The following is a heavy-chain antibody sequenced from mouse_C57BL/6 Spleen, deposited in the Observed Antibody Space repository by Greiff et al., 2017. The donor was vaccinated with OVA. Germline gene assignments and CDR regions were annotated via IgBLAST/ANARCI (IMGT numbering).Heavy chain of an antibody. J-gene: IGHJ1*03. CDR1: GYAFSSSG. V-gene: IGHV1-82*01. CDR2: IYPGDGDT. CDR3: ANGYGSPYWYFDV. D-gene: IGHD1-1*01. Sequence: QVQLQQSGPELVKPGASVKISCKASGYAFSSSGMNWVKQRPGKGLEWIGRIYPGDGDTNYNGKFKGKATLTADKSSSTAYMQLSSLTSEDSAVYFCANGYGSPYWYFDVWGTGTTVTVSS.